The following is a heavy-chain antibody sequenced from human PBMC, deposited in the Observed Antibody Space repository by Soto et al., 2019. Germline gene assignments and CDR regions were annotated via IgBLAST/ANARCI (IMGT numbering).Heavy chain of an antibody. Sequence: GGSLRLSCAASGFTFSSYAMHWVRQAPGKGLEWVAVISYDGSNKYYADSVKGRFTISRDNSKNTLYLQMNSLRAEDTAVYYCARESGQWLVNWFDPWGQGTLVTVSS. CDR2: ISYDGSNK. CDR1: GFTFSSYA. J-gene: IGHJ5*02. CDR3: ARESGQWLVNWFDP. V-gene: IGHV3-30*04. D-gene: IGHD6-19*01.